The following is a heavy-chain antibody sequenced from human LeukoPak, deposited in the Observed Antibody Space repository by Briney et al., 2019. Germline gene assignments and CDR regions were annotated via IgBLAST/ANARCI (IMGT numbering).Heavy chain of an antibody. CDR3: ARGDVAAAGGAFDI. CDR1: GYTFTDYY. D-gene: IGHD6-13*01. J-gene: IGHJ3*02. V-gene: IGHV1-2*02. Sequence: ASVTVSCKASGYTFTDYYMHWVRQAPGQGLEWMGWINPNSGGTNYAQKFQGRVTMTRDTSISTAYMELNRRRSDDTAVYYCARGDVAAAGGAFDIWGQGTMVTVSS. CDR2: INPNSGGT.